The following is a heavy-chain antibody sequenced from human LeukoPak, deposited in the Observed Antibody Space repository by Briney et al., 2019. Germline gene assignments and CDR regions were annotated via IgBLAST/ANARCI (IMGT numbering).Heavy chain of an antibody. CDR2: INHSGST. D-gene: IGHD3-10*01. CDR3: ARNRAFNYYGSGSYSYYFDY. J-gene: IGHJ4*02. V-gene: IGHV4-34*01. Sequence: WIGEINHSGSTNYNPSLKSRVTISVDPSKNQFSLKLSSVTAADTAVYYCARNRAFNYYGSGSYSYYFDYWGQGTLVTVSS.